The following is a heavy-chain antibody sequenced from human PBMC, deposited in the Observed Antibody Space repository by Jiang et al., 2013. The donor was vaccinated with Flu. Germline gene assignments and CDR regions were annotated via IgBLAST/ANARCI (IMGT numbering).Heavy chain of an antibody. CDR3: TRVWSH. J-gene: IGHJ4*02. CDR2: IRRKVNGGTT. CDR1: GFNFSDYT. Sequence: VQLLESGGGLVQPGRSLRLSCTTSGFNFSDYTSELGPPGLQGRGLEWVGFIRRKVNGGTTEYAASVKGRFTISRDDSKSIAYLQMNSLKTEDTAVYYCTRVWSHWGQGTLVTVSS. V-gene: IGHV3-49*04. D-gene: IGHD3-10*01.